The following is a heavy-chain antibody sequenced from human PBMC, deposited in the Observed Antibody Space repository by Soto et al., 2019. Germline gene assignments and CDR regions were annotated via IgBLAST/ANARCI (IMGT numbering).Heavy chain of an antibody. V-gene: IGHV4-59*01. CDR3: ARDGYSSSWYRGWFDP. CDR1: GGSISSYY. CDR2: IYYSGST. J-gene: IGHJ5*02. Sequence: SETLSLTCTVSGGSISSYYWSWIRQPPGKGLEWIGYIYYSGSTNYNPSLKSRVTISVDTSKNQFSLKLSSVTAADTAVYYCARDGYSSSWYRGWFDPWGQGTLVTVSS. D-gene: IGHD6-13*01.